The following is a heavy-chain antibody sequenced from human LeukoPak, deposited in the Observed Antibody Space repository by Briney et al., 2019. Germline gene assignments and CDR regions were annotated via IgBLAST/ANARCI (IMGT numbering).Heavy chain of an antibody. J-gene: IGHJ4*02. V-gene: IGHV4-39*01. CDR2: IYYSGST. D-gene: IGHD6-13*01. CDR3: ARQGRGTIAEVDY. Sequence: SETLSLTCTVSGGSISRSSYDWGWIRQPPGKGLEWIGSIYYSGSTYYNPSLKSRVTISVDTSKTQFSLKLTSVTAADTAVYYCARQGRGTIAEVDYWGQGTLVTVSS. CDR1: GGSISRSSYD.